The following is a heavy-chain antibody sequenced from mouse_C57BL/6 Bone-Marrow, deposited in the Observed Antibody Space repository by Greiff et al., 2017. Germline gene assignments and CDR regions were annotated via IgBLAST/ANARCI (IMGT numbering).Heavy chain of an antibody. CDR3: THYGSSFYWYFDV. CDR2: IYPGNSDT. D-gene: IGHD1-1*01. V-gene: IGHV1-5*01. CDR1: GYTFTSSW. Sequence: VHVQQSGTVLARPGASVKMSCKTSGYTFTSSWMHWVKQRPGQGLEWIGAIYPGNSDTSYNQKFKGKAKLTAVTSASTAYMELSSLTNEDAAVYYCTHYGSSFYWYFDVWGTGTTVTVTS. J-gene: IGHJ1*03.